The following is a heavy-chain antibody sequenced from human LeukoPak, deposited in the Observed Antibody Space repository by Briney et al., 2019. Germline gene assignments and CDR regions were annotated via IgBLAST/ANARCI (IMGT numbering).Heavy chain of an antibody. V-gene: IGHV1-18*04. CDR1: GYTFTSYS. J-gene: IGHJ4*02. CDR3: ARDRRKLEDPPGDY. Sequence: ASVKVSCKSSGYTFTSYSFNWLRQAPGQGLEWMGWINAYNGNTNYAQNFQGRVTMTTDTSTSTVYMELRGLRSDDTAVYYCARDRRKLEDPPGDYWGQGTLVTVSS. CDR2: INAYNGNT. D-gene: IGHD3-10*01.